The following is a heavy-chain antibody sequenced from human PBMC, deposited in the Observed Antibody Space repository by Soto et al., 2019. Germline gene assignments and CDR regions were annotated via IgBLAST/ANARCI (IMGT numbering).Heavy chain of an antibody. CDR1: GGSIGSYY. V-gene: IGHV4-59*08. CDR3: ARGGWRQIDY. D-gene: IGHD3-3*01. CDR2: IYYSGST. Sequence: QVQLQESGPGLVKPSETLSLTCSVSGGSIGSYYWSWIRQPPGKGLEWIGYIYYSGSTNYNPSLRXRVTIAVDTSKNQCSLKLSSVTAADTAVYYCARGGWRQIDYWGQGTLVTVSS. J-gene: IGHJ4*02.